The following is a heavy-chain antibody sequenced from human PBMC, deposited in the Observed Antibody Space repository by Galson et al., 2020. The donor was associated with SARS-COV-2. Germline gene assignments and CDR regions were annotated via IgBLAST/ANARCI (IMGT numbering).Heavy chain of an antibody. V-gene: IGHV3-23*01. J-gene: IGHJ2*01. Sequence: GGSLRLSCAASGFKFSTFGMNWVRQIPGKGLEWVSSISGNGVGREYADSVEGRFTVSRDNDKNILYLQMNSLRVEDTAVYYCAKDLGAVVPAARRFGYRDCWGRGTLVTVSA. D-gene: IGHD2-2*01. CDR2: ISGNGVGR. CDR3: AKDLGAVVPAARRFGYRDC. CDR1: GFKFSTFG.